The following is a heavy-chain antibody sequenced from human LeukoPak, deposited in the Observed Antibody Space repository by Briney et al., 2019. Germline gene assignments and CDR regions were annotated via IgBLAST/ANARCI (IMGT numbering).Heavy chain of an antibody. Sequence: PSRTLSLTCTVSGGSISSGVYCWSWIRQRPGEGLQWIGYICSSGSAYYNASLKSRVSMSTDTSNNQFSLKLNSVTAADTAVYYCARDGGGSLHGMDVWGQGTTVTVSS. D-gene: IGHD2-15*01. CDR1: GGSISSGVYC. CDR3: ARDGGGSLHGMDV. V-gene: IGHV4-31*03. CDR2: ICSSGSA. J-gene: IGHJ6*02.